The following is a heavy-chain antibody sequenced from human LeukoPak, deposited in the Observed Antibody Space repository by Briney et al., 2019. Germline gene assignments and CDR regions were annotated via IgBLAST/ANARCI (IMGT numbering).Heavy chain of an antibody. V-gene: IGHV1-2*02. CDR3: ARDLSTSSNWELDY. CDR1: GYTFSDYY. Sequence: ASVKVSCKASGYTFSDYYTHWVRQAPGQGLEWMGWINPNSGGARYAQQFQGRVTMTRDTSIGTVYMELSTLRSDDTAVYYCARDLSTSSNWELDYWGQGTLVTVSS. D-gene: IGHD1-1*01. J-gene: IGHJ4*02. CDR2: INPNSGGA.